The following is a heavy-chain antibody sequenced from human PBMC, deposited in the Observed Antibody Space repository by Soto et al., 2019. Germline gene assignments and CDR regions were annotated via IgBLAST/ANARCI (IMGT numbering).Heavy chain of an antibody. CDR1: GFTFSSYW. J-gene: IGHJ4*02. CDR3: ARVLASTTIPNY. D-gene: IGHD4-17*01. Sequence: EVQLVESGGGLVQPGGSMRLSCAASGFTFSSYWMSWVRQAPGNGLEWVANIKQDGSEEYYVDSVKVRFTISRDNAKNSLYLQMHGLRAADTAVYYCARVLASTTIPNYWGQGTLVTVSS. V-gene: IGHV3-7*04. CDR2: IKQDGSEE.